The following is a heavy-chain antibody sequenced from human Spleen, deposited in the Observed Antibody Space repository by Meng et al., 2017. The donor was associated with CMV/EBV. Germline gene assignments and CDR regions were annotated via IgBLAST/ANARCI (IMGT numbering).Heavy chain of an antibody. V-gene: IGHV3-23*01. D-gene: IGHD2-15*01. CDR2: ISTSGGST. J-gene: IGHJ4*02. CDR3: AKDPDRVVVPNSHIDF. Sequence: GESLKISCAASGFTFSDYAMGWVRQVPGKGLEWVSTISTSGGSTYYADSVKGRFTISRANSENTLYLQMNSLRGEDTAIYYCAKDPDRVVVPNSHIDFWGQGTLVTVSS. CDR1: GFTFSDYA.